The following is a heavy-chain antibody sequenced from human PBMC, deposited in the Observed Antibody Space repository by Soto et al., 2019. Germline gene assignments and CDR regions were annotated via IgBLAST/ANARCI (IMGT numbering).Heavy chain of an antibody. D-gene: IGHD6-19*01. J-gene: IGHJ4*02. CDR3: ARHDSSGWYLDY. CDR2: IIPIFGTA. CDR1: GGTFSSYA. Sequence: GASVKVSCKASGGTFSSYAISWVRQAPGQGLEWMGGIIPIFGTANYAQKFQGRVTITADESTSTAYMELSSLRSEDTAVYYCARHDSSGWYLDYWGQGTLVTVSS. V-gene: IGHV1-69*13.